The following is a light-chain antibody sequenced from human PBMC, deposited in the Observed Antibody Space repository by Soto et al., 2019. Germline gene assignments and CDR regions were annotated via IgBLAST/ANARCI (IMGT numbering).Light chain of an antibody. J-gene: IGKJ1*01. CDR3: QQRGSWPWT. V-gene: IGKV3-11*01. Sequence: EIVLTQSPATLSLSPGERPTLSCRASQSISGYLAWYQQKPGQAPRLLIYAESNRATGIPARFSGSGSGTDFTLAISSLEPEDFAVYYCQQRGSWPWTFGQGTKVEIK. CDR1: QSISGY. CDR2: AES.